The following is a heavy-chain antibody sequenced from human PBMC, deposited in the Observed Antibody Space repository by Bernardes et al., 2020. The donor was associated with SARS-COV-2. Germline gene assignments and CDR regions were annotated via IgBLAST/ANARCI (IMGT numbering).Heavy chain of an antibody. Sequence: GGSLRLSCAASGFTFSSYAMSWFRQAPGKGLQWVSSISGSGANTHHADSVKGRFTISRDNSKDTMYLEMNSLRAEDTAVYFCAKDTYFDPYGPMNYWGQGTLVIASS. CDR2: ISGSGANT. J-gene: IGHJ4*02. CDR3: AKDTYFDPYGPMNY. CDR1: GFTFSSYA. D-gene: IGHD3-9*01. V-gene: IGHV3-23*01.